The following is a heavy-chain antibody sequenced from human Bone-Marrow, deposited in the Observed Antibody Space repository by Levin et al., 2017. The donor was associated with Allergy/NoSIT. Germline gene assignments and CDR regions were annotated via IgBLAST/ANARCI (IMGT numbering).Heavy chain of an antibody. J-gene: IGHJ4*02. D-gene: IGHD3-10*01. CDR1: GYTFTGYY. CDR2: INPNSGGT. V-gene: IGHV1-2*02. Sequence: GGSLRLSCKASGYTFTGYYMHWVRQAPGQGLEWMGWINPNSGGTNYAQKFQGRVTMTRDTSISTAYMELSRLRSDDTAVYYCARDRAALLLWFGEFDYWGQGTLVTVSS. CDR3: ARDRAALLLWFGEFDY.